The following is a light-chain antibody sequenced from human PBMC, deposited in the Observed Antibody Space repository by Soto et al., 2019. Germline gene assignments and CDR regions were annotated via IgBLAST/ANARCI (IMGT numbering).Light chain of an antibody. Sequence: DIQMTQSPSTLSASVVARVTITCRASQSISGYLAGYQQRPGKAPQLLIYAAYSLQTGAPSRFSGSETGSEFTLTNSSLQPDDFANYYCQQYDSLWTFGEGTKVDIK. CDR2: AAY. CDR1: QSISGY. V-gene: IGKV1-5*01. CDR3: QQYDSLWT. J-gene: IGKJ1*01.